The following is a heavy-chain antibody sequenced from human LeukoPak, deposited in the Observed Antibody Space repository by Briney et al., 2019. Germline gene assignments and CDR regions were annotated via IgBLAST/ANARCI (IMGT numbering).Heavy chain of an antibody. CDR1: GDSISSSSYY. D-gene: IGHD2-21*01. CDR3: ARHFARDRPSDY. V-gene: IGHV4-39*01. J-gene: IGHJ4*02. CDR2: IYYSGST. Sequence: SETLSLTCGVSGDSISSSSYYWGWIRQPPGKGLEWIGSIYYSGSTYYNPSLKSRVTISVDTSKNQFSLKLSSVTAADTAVYYCARHFARDRPSDYWGQGTLVTVSS.